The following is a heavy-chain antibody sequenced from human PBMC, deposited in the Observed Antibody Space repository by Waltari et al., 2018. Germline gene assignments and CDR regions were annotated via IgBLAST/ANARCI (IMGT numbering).Heavy chain of an antibody. V-gene: IGHV1-69-2*01. CDR1: GYTFTDYY. CDR3: AKGYSSSGKGDAFDI. Sequence: EVQLVQSGAEVKKPGATVKISCKVSGYTFTDYYMHWVQQAPGKGLEWMGLVDPEDGETIYAEKFQGRFTSSRDNSKNTLYLQMNSLRAEDTAVYYCAKGYSSSGKGDAFDIWGQGTMVTVSS. J-gene: IGHJ3*02. CDR2: VDPEDGET. D-gene: IGHD6-6*01.